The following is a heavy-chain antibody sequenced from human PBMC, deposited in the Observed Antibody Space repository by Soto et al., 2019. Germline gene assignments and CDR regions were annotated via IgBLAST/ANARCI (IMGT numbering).Heavy chain of an antibody. CDR3: ARVGDGYNVMNGYYFDY. V-gene: IGHV4-34*01. CDR2: INRSGST. D-gene: IGHD5-12*01. CDR1: GGSFSGYY. J-gene: IGHJ4*02. Sequence: SETLSLTCAVYGGSFSGYYWSWIRQPPGKGPEWIGEINRSGSTNYNPSLKSRITITRDTSRNQFSLKLNSVTAAYTAVYYCARVGDGYNVMNGYYFDYWGQGTPVT.